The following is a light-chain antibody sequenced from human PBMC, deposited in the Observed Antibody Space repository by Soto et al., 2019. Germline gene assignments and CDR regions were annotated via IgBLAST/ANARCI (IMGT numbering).Light chain of an antibody. J-gene: IGKJ1*01. CDR3: LQYKAFPWT. V-gene: IGKV4-1*01. Sequence: IVMTKSPASLAVSLGESATINCKSSQSLLYNVNNKNYFAWYQHKPGQPPKLLIYWASSRESGVPDRFSGSGSGTDFTLTISSLQAEDVAVYYCLQYKAFPWTFCQGTKVEIK. CDR1: QSLLYNVNNKNY. CDR2: WAS.